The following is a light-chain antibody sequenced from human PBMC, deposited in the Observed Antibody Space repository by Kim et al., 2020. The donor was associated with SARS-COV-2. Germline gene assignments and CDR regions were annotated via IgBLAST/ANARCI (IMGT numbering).Light chain of an antibody. Sequence: GQSVTISCTGASSHVGYYNYVSWYQQHPGKAPKLMIYEVTKRPSGVPDRFSGSKSGNTASLTVSGLQAEDEADYYCSSYASSNAWVFGGGTQLTVL. CDR3: SSYASSNAWV. V-gene: IGLV2-8*01. CDR1: SSHVGYYNY. J-gene: IGLJ3*02. CDR2: EVT.